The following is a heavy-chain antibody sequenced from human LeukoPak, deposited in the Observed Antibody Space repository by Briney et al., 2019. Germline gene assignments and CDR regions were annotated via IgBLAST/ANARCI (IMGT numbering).Heavy chain of an antibody. V-gene: IGHV4-34*01. CDR2: INHSGST. Sequence: KSSETLSLTCAVYGGSFSGCYWSWIRQPPGKGLEWIGEINHSGSTNYNPSLKSRVTISVDTSKNQFSLKLSSVTAADTAVYYCARGGMVRGVRFDYWGQGTLVTVSS. CDR1: GGSFSGCY. J-gene: IGHJ4*02. CDR3: ARGGMVRGVRFDY. D-gene: IGHD3-10*01.